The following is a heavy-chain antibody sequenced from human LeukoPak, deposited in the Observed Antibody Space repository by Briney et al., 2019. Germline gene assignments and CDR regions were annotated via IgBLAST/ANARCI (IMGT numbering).Heavy chain of an antibody. Sequence: SETLSLTCAVYGGSFSGYYWSWIRQPPGKGLEWIGYLYDSGSTTYNPSLKSRVTISLDTSKNQFSLKLTSVTAADTAVYFCARSRTGGSSFDHWGQGSLVTVSS. J-gene: IGHJ4*02. CDR2: LYDSGST. CDR3: ARSRTGGSSFDH. CDR1: GGSFSGYY. V-gene: IGHV4-59*01. D-gene: IGHD1-26*01.